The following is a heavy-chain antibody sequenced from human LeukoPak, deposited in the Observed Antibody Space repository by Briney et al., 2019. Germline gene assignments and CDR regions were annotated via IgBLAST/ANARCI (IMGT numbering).Heavy chain of an antibody. CDR1: AGSISSSSYY. D-gene: IGHD3-3*01. Sequence: PSETLSLTCTVSAGSISSSSYYWGWIRQPPGKGLEWIGSIYHSGSTYSSPSFRSRLTISADTSKNRFSLKLSSVTAADTAVYFCARQPSITIFGILIPKYFEYWGQGTLVTVSS. V-gene: IGHV4-39*01. CDR3: ARQPSITIFGILIPKYFEY. J-gene: IGHJ4*02. CDR2: IYHSGST.